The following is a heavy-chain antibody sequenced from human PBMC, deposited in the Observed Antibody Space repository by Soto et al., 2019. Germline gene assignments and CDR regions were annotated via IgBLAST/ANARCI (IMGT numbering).Heavy chain of an antibody. CDR1: GGSISSYY. CDR2: IYYSGST. D-gene: IGHD3-22*01. Sequence: SEILSLTCTVSGGSISSYYWSWIRQPPGKGLEWIGYIYYSGSTNYNPSLKSRVTISVDTSKNQFSLKLSSVTAADTAVYYCARVTYYYDSRQAFDIWGQGTMVNVSS. J-gene: IGHJ3*02. CDR3: ARVTYYYDSRQAFDI. V-gene: IGHV4-59*01.